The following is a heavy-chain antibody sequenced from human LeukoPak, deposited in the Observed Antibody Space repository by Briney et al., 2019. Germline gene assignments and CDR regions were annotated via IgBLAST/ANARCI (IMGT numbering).Heavy chain of an antibody. J-gene: IGHJ4*02. Sequence: GRSLRLSCAASGFTFSSYAMHWVRQAPGKGLEWVAVISYDGSNKYYADSVKGRFTISRDNSKNTLYLQINSLRAEDTAVYYCARDCDSSGYPDYWGQGTLVTVSS. CDR1: GFTFSSYA. D-gene: IGHD3-22*01. CDR2: ISYDGSNK. CDR3: ARDCDSSGYPDY. V-gene: IGHV3-30-3*01.